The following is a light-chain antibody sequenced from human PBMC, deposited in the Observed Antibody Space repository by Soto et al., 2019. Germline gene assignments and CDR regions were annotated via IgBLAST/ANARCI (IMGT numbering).Light chain of an antibody. Sequence: DIQMTQSPSSLSASVGDRVTITCRASQSISSYLNWYQQKPGKAPKLLIYAASSLQSGVPSRFSVSRSGTDFTLTLSSLHFVVNATYYCQQSYSTLFTFGQGTKV. CDR2: AAS. J-gene: IGKJ1*01. CDR1: QSISSY. CDR3: QQSYSTLFT. V-gene: IGKV1-39*01.